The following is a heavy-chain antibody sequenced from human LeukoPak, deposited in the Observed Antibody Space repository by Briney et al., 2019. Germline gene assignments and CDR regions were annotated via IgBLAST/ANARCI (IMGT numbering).Heavy chain of an antibody. Sequence: QSGGSLRLSCAASGFTFSNYDMLWVRQATGKGLEWVSTIGTAGDTYYSGSVKGRFTISRENAKNSLYLQMNSLRAGDTAVYYCARGEDPKRYYYYGMDVWGQGTTVTVSS. CDR1: GFTFSNYD. CDR2: IGTAGDT. CDR3: ARGEDPKRYYYYGMDV. V-gene: IGHV3-13*01. J-gene: IGHJ6*02.